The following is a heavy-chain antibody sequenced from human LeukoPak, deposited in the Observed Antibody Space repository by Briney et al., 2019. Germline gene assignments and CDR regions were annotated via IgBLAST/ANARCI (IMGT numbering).Heavy chain of an antibody. CDR3: ARGTTALMDV. D-gene: IGHD2-21*02. CDR1: GFPFSSYS. J-gene: IGHJ6*03. CDR2: ISSGTSFI. Sequence: GGSLRLSCAASGFPFSSYSMNWARQAPGKGLEWVSSISSGTSFIYYADSVKGRFTISRDNAKNSLYLQMNSLRAEDTAVYYCARGTTALMDVWGKGTTVTVSS. V-gene: IGHV3-21*01.